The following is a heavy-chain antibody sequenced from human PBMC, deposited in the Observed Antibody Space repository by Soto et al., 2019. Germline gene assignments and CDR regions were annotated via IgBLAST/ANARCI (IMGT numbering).Heavy chain of an antibody. CDR2: IRSETYGGTV. D-gene: IGHD3-22*01. CDR3: ATYYDDSGYLYFYYGMDV. CDR1: GLTFGDYA. V-gene: IGHV3-49*03. J-gene: IGHJ6*02. Sequence: PGGSLRLSCKVSGLTFGDYALNWFRQAPGKGLEWVGFIRSETYGGTVETDASVKGRFTISRDDSNSVGYLQMNSLKIEDTAVYYCATYYDDSGYLYFYYGMDVWGQGTTVTVSS.